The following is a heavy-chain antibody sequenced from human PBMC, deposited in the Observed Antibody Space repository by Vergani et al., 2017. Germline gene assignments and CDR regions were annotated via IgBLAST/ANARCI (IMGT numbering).Heavy chain of an antibody. CDR1: GGSFSGYY. D-gene: IGHD6-19*01. V-gene: IGHV4-34*01. CDR2: INHSGST. Sequence: QVQLQQWGAGLLKPSETLSLTCAVYGGSFSGYYWSWIRQPPGKGLEWIGEINHSGSTNYNPSLKSRVTISVDTSKNQFSLKLSSVTAADTAVYYCARDRGSSGWLSFRKTASPPWGQGTLVTVSS. CDR3: ARDRGSSGWLSFRKTASPP. J-gene: IGHJ5*02.